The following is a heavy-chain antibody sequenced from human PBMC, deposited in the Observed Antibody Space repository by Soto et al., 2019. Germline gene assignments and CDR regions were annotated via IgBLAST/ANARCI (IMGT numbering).Heavy chain of an antibody. V-gene: IGHV3-33*01. J-gene: IGHJ4*02. D-gene: IGHD3-10*01. CDR1: GFTFSSYG. CDR2: IWYDGSNK. CDR3: ARVRPLGDYYDY. Sequence: QVQLVESGGGVVQPGRSLRLSCAASGFTFSSYGMHWVRQAPGKGLEWVAVIWYDGSNKYYADSVKGRFTISRDNSKNTLYLQMNSLRAEDTAVYYCARVRPLGDYYDYWGQGTLVTVSS.